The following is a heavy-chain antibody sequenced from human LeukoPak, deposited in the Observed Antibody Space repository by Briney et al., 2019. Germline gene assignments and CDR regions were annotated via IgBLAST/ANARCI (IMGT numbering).Heavy chain of an antibody. D-gene: IGHD6-6*01. CDR1: GGSFSGYY. J-gene: IGHJ6*03. CDR2: INHSGST. Sequence: SETLSLTCAVYGGSFSGYYWSWIRQPPGKGLEWIGEINHSGSTNYNPSLKSRVTISVDTSKNQFSLKLSSVTAADTAVYYCASLAARGSYYYYYYMDVWGKGTTVTVSS. V-gene: IGHV4-34*01. CDR3: ASLAARGSYYYYYYMDV.